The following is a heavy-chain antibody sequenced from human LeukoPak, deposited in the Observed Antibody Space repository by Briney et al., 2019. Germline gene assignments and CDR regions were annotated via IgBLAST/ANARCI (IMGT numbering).Heavy chain of an antibody. D-gene: IGHD6-13*01. CDR1: GGTFSSYT. CDR2: IIPILGIA. J-gene: IGHJ1*01. V-gene: IGHV1-69*02. CDR3: ARGGVAAAGTYSQH. Sequence: ASVKVSCKASGGTFSSYTISWVRQAPGHGLEWMGRIIPILGIANYAQKFQGRVTITADKSTSTAYMELSSLRSEDTAVYYCARGGVAAAGTYSQHWGQGTLVTVSS.